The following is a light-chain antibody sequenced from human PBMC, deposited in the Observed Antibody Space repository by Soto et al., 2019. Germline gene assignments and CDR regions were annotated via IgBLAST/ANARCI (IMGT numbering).Light chain of an antibody. CDR1: QSVSSNY. J-gene: IGKJ4*01. CDR2: GAS. Sequence: EIVLTQSPGTLSSSPGERATLSCRASQSVSSNYLAWYQQTPGQAPRLLIYGASSRATGIPDRISGSGSGTDFTLTISSLVPEDFAVYYCHQYGSLPLTFGGGTKVEIK. V-gene: IGKV3-20*01. CDR3: HQYGSLPLT.